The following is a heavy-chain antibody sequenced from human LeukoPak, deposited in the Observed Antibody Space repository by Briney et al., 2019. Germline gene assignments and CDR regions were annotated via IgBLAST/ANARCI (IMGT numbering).Heavy chain of an antibody. D-gene: IGHD6-19*01. V-gene: IGHV4-34*01. CDR3: ARDGIAVAGTLVY. J-gene: IGHJ4*02. CDR1: GGSFSGYY. Sequence: SETLSLTCAVYGGSFSGYYWSWIRQPPGKGLEWIGEINHSGSTNYNPSLKSRVTISVDTSKNQFSLKLSSVTAADTAVYYCARDGIAVAGTLVYWGQGTLVTVSS. CDR2: INHSGST.